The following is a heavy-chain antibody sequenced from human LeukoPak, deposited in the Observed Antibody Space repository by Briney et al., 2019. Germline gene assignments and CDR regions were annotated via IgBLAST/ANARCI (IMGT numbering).Heavy chain of an antibody. CDR1: GFTFSDYY. D-gene: IGHD2-2*01. CDR3: ARVGRRYCSSTSCGHYYYYGMDV. V-gene: IGHV4-34*01. J-gene: IGHJ6*02. CDR2: INHNGST. Sequence: GSLRLSCAASGFTFSDYYMSWIRQPPGKGLEWIGEINHNGSTNYNPSLKSRVTISVDTSKNQFSLKLSSVTAADTAVYYCARVGRRYCSSTSCGHYYYYGMDVWGQGTTVTVSS.